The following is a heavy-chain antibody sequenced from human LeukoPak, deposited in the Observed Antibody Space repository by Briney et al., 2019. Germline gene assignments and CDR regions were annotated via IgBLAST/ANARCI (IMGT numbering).Heavy chain of an antibody. CDR3: ARSRHGIAAAGTRSWFDP. Sequence: HGEPLRISCKGSGYSFTSYWISWVRQMPGKGLEWMGRIDPSDSYTNYSPSFQGHVTISADKSISTAYLQWSSLKASDTAMYYCARSRHGIAAAGTRSWFDPWGQGTLVTVSS. V-gene: IGHV5-10-1*01. D-gene: IGHD6-13*01. CDR1: GYSFTSYW. CDR2: IDPSDSYT. J-gene: IGHJ5*02.